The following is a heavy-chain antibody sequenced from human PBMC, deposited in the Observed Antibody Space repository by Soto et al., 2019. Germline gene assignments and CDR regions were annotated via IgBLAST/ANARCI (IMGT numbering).Heavy chain of an antibody. CDR3: ARDAWGGP. J-gene: IGHJ5*02. CDR2: IKSSRPTT. D-gene: IGHD3-16*01. V-gene: IGHV3-11*01. Sequence: VGSLRLSSSASGFNFNVYYMSWIREVQGKGLEWVAGIKSSRPTTKCAVSVKGGFTNYRDNAKKSLYLQMSSLRVDDTAGCYCARDAWGGPWGQGILVTVSS. CDR1: GFNFNVYY.